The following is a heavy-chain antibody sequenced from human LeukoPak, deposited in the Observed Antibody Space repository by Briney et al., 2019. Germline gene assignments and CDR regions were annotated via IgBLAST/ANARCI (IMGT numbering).Heavy chain of an antibody. D-gene: IGHD2-21*02. CDR3: ARHTHPPYCGGDCYAASFDY. Sequence: GESLKISCKGSGYSFTSYWIGWVRQMPGKGLEWMGIIYPGDSDTRYSPSFQGQVTISADKSISTAYLQWSSLKASDTAMYYCARHTHPPYCGGDCYAASFDYWGQGTLVTVSS. V-gene: IGHV5-51*01. J-gene: IGHJ4*02. CDR1: GYSFTSYW. CDR2: IYPGDSDT.